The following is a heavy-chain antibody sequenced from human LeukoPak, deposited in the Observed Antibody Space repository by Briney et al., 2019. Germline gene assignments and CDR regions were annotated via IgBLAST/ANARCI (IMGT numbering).Heavy chain of an antibody. Sequence: GRSLRLSCAASGFTFSSYGMHWVRQAPGKGLEWVAVISYDGSNKYYADSVKGRFTISRDNSKNTLYLQMNSLRAEDTAVYYCAKVDYDSSGYFDYWGQGTLVTVSS. CDR1: GFTFSSYG. CDR3: AKVDYDSSGYFDY. D-gene: IGHD3-22*01. CDR2: ISYDGSNK. V-gene: IGHV3-30*18. J-gene: IGHJ4*02.